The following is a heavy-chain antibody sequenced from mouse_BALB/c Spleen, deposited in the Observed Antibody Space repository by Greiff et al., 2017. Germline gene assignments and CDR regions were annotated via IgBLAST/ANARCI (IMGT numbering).Heavy chain of an antibody. J-gene: IGHJ2*01. CDR2: INPSTGYT. Sequence: QVQLQQSGAELAKPGASVKMSCKASGYTFTSYWMHWVKQRPGQGLEWIGYINPSTGYTEYNQKFKDKATLTADKSSSTAYMQLSSLTSEDSAVYYCARAKSTMITTFLFDYWGQGTTLTVSS. V-gene: IGHV1-7*01. D-gene: IGHD2-4*01. CDR3: ARAKSTMITTFLFDY. CDR1: GYTFTSYW.